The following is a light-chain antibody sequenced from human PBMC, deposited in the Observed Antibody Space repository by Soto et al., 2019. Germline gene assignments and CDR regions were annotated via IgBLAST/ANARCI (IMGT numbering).Light chain of an antibody. V-gene: IGKV4-1*01. CDR2: WAS. J-gene: IGKJ3*01. CDR3: QQYYRTPFT. CDR1: QSGLYTSNNQNY. Sequence: DIVMTQSPESLPVSLGERATINCKSSQSGLYTSNNQNYLAWYQQKPGQPPKLLFYWASTRESGVPARFSGSESGTDFTLTISSLGAEDVAVYYCQQYYRTPFTFGPGTKVDIK.